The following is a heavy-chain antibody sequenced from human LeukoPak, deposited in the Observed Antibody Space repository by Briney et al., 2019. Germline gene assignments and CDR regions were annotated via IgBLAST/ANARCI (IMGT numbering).Heavy chain of an antibody. V-gene: IGHV3-74*01. CDR3: ARVQNYYYYYMDV. J-gene: IGHJ6*03. Sequence: GGSLRLSCAASGFTFSSYWMHWVRQAPGKGLVWVSRINSDGSSTSYADSVKGRFTISRDNAKNSLYLQMNSLRAEDTAVYYCARVQNYYYYYMDVWGKGTTVTVSS. CDR1: GFTFSSYW. CDR2: INSDGSST. D-gene: IGHD1-1*01.